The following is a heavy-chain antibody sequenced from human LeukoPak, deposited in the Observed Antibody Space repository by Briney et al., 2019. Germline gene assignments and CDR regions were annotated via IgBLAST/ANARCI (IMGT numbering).Heavy chain of an antibody. Sequence: PGGSLRLSCAASGFTVSSNYINGVRQAPGEGLEWVSVIYSGVSTSYAASVKGRFTISTATSKNTVYLQMNGLRAEDTAVYYCATSFPGHGDNFDYWGLGTLVTVSS. J-gene: IGHJ4*02. CDR2: IYSGVST. V-gene: IGHV3-53*01. CDR1: GFTVSSNY. CDR3: ATSFPGHGDNFDY. D-gene: IGHD4-17*01.